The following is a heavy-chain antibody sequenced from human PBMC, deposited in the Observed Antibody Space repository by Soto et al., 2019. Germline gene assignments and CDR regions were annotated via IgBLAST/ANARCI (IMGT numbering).Heavy chain of an antibody. CDR3: ARAYEGDYFDY. CDR1: GFTCSSYA. J-gene: IGHJ4*02. Sequence: QVQLVESGGGVVQPGRSLRLSCAATGFTCSSYAMHWVRQAPGKGLEWVAVISYDGSNKYYPDSVKGRFTISRDNSKNTLYLQMNSLRAEDTAVYYCARAYEGDYFDYWGQGTLVTVSS. CDR2: ISYDGSNK. D-gene: IGHD3-16*01. V-gene: IGHV3-30-3*01.